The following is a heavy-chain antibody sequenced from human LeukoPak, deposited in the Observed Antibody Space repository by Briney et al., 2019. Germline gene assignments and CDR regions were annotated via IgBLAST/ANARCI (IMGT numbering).Heavy chain of an antibody. V-gene: IGHV3-23*01. Sequence: GGSLRLSCAASGFTFSNYAMYWVRQAPGKGLEWVSGLTGNGDITYYTDSVKGRFTISRDNSKNTLYLDMNNLSAEDTALYYCAKRGITISFFDPWGQGTLVTVSS. CDR2: LTGNGDIT. CDR3: AKRGITISFFDP. J-gene: IGHJ5*02. CDR1: GFTFSNYA. D-gene: IGHD3-3*01.